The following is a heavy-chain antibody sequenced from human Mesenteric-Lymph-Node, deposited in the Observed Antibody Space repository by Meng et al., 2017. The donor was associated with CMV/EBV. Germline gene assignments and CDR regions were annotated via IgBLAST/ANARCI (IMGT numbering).Heavy chain of an antibody. V-gene: IGHV5-51*01. CDR3: ARCPATSGWFRSWFDP. Sequence: GESLKISCKASGYSFSTYWIGWVRQMPGKGLEWMGIIYPGDSDIRYSPSFQGQVTISADKSISTAYLQWSSLKASDTAMYYCARCPATSGWFRSWFDPWGQGTLVTVSS. D-gene: IGHD6-19*01. CDR1: GYSFSTYW. J-gene: IGHJ5*02. CDR2: IYPGDSDI.